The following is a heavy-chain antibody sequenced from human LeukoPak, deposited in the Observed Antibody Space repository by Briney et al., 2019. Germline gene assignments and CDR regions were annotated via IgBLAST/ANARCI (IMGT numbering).Heavy chain of an antibody. Sequence: GGSLRLSCAASGSTFSSYGMHWVRQAPGKGLEWVAVISYDGSNKYYADSVEGRFTISRDNSKNTLYLQMNSLRAEDTAVYYCAKERLGSYVRSHFDYWGQGTLVTVSS. CDR2: ISYDGSNK. D-gene: IGHD1-26*01. CDR3: AKERLGSYVRSHFDY. J-gene: IGHJ4*02. CDR1: GSTFSSYG. V-gene: IGHV3-30*18.